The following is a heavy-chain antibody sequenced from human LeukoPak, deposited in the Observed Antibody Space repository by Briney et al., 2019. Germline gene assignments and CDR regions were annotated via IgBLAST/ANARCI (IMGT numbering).Heavy chain of an antibody. D-gene: IGHD5-18*01. CDR3: AKDSGGYTYIFDY. Sequence: GGSLRLSCAASGFTFSNAWMSWVRQAPGKGLEWVGRIKSKTDGGTTDYAAPVKGRFTISRDDSKNTLYLQMNSLRAEDTAVYYCAKDSGGYTYIFDYWGQGTLVTVSS. CDR2: IKSKTDGGTT. J-gene: IGHJ4*02. CDR1: GFTFSNAW. V-gene: IGHV3-15*01.